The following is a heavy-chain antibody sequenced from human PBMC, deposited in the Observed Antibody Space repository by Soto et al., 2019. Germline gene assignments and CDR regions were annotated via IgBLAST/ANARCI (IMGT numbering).Heavy chain of an antibody. V-gene: IGHV5-51*01. Sequence: PVESLKLSCQGPGYIFTSYWICCLREMPGKGREWMGIIYPGDSHTRYSPSFQGQVTISADKSISTAYLQLSSLNASDTAMYYCARQIAPPGRYFDYWGQGTLVTVSS. D-gene: IGHD2-21*01. CDR3: ARQIAPPGRYFDY. CDR2: IYPGDSHT. J-gene: IGHJ4*02. CDR1: GYIFTSYW.